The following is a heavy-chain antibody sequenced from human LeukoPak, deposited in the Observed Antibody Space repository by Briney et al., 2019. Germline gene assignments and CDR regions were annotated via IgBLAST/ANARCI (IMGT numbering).Heavy chain of an antibody. J-gene: IGHJ5*02. CDR3: ARDLPDIVVVPAAGNWFDP. D-gene: IGHD2-2*01. CDR1: GYTFTSYG. CDR2: ISAYNGNT. V-gene: IGHV1-18*01. Sequence: ASVKVSCKASGYTFTSYGISWVRQAPGQGLEWMGWISAYNGNTNYAQKLQGRVTMTTDTSTITAYMELRSLRSDDTAVYYCARDLPDIVVVPAAGNWFDPWGQGTLVTVSS.